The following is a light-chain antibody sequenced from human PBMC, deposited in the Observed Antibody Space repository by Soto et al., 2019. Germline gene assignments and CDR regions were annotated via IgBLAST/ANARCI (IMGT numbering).Light chain of an antibody. CDR2: RND. Sequence: QSVLTQPPSASRTPGQRVTISCSGSSSNIGSNYLYWYQQLPGTAPKLLIYRNDQRPSGVPDRFSGSKSGTSGSLAISGLRSEDEADYYCTAWDDSLGVRVFGGGTKLTVL. CDR1: SSNIGSNY. V-gene: IGLV1-47*01. CDR3: TAWDDSLGVRV. J-gene: IGLJ3*02.